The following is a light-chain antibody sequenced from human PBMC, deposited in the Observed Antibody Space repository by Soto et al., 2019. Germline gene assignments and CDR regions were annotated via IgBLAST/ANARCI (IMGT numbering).Light chain of an antibody. CDR3: QHYNNWPPIT. CDR2: GAS. J-gene: IGKJ5*01. Sequence: EVVMNQSPATLSVSPGERATLSCRASQSIGSFLAWYQQKPGQAPRLLIYGASTRATGIPARFSGSGSGTEFTLTISSLQSEDFAVYYCQHYNNWPPITFGQGTRLE. CDR1: QSIGSF. V-gene: IGKV3-15*01.